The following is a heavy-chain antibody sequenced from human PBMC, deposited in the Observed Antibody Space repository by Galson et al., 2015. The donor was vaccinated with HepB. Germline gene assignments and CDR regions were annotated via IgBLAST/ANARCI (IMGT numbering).Heavy chain of an antibody. Sequence: SLRLSCAASEFTFSTYWMSWVRQAPGKGLESVANINLDGSQTFYVDSVKGRFTISRANAKDSLFLQMNSLRAEDTAVYYCARDGGGAVEYDHWGQGTLVTVSS. CDR2: INLDGSQT. V-gene: IGHV3-7*01. J-gene: IGHJ4*02. D-gene: IGHD2-21*01. CDR1: EFTFSTYW. CDR3: ARDGGGAVEYDH.